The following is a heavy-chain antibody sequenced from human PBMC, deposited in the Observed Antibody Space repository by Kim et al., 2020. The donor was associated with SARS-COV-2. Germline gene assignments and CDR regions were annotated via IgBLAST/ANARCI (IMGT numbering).Heavy chain of an antibody. CDR3: TSPLRYYYDSSGYYGVPMDV. V-gene: IGHV3-49*04. J-gene: IGHJ6*02. CDR1: GFTFGDYA. CDR2: IRSKAYGGTT. Sequence: GGSLRLSCTASGFTFGDYAMSWVRQAPGKGLEWVGFIRSKAYGGTTEYAASVKGRFTISRDDSKSIAYLQMNSLKTEDTAVYYCTSPLRYYYDSSGYYGVPMDVWGQGTTVTVSS. D-gene: IGHD3-22*01.